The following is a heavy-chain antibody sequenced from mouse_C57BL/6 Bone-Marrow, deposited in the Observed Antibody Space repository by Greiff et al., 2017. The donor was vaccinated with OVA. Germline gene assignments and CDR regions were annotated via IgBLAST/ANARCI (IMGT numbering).Heavy chain of an antibody. J-gene: IGHJ1*03. V-gene: IGHV5-12*01. CDR1: GFTFSDYY. CDR3: ARPGPYWYFDV. CDR2: ISNGGGST. Sequence: EVQGVESGGGLVQPGGSLKLSCAASGFTFSDYYMYWVRQTPEKRLEWVAYISNGGGSTYYPDTVKGRFTISRDNAKNTLYLQMSRLKSEDTAMYYCARPGPYWYFDVWGTGTTVTVSS.